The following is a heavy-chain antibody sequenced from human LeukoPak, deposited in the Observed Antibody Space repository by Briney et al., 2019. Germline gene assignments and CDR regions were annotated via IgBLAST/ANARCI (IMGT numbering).Heavy chain of an antibody. CDR3: ARLGYCSGGSCHHDY. J-gene: IGHJ4*02. Sequence: XTINHNGNTYYNPFLKSRVTISVDRSRNQFSLKLTSVTAADTAVYYCARLGYCSGGSCHHDYWGQGTLVTVS. V-gene: IGHV4-39*01. D-gene: IGHD2-15*01. CDR2: INHNGNT.